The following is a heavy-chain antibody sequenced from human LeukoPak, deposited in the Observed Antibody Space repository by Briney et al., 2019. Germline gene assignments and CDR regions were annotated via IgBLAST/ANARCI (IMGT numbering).Heavy chain of an antibody. D-gene: IGHD3-10*01. V-gene: IGHV4-39*01. CDR1: GGSISSSSYY. CDR2: IYYSGST. Sequence: SETLSLTCTVSGGSISSSSYYWGWIRQPPGKGLEWIGSIYYSGSTYYNPSLKSRVTISVDTPKNQFSLKLSSVTAADTAVYYCARLATMVRGRGGNWFDPWGQGTLVTVSS. CDR3: ARLATMVRGRGGNWFDP. J-gene: IGHJ5*02.